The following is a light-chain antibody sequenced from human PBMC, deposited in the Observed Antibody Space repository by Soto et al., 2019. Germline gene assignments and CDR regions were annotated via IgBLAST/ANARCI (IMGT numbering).Light chain of an antibody. J-gene: IGKJ5*01. CDR1: ESVSSY. Sequence: EIVLTQSPATLSLSPGERATLSCRASESVSSYLAWYPQKPGQAPRLRIYDASNKATSIPARFSPSGSGSDFALSISSLEPEDFAVYYCEQRSNWPITFGQGTRVE. CDR3: EQRSNWPIT. V-gene: IGKV3-11*02. CDR2: DAS.